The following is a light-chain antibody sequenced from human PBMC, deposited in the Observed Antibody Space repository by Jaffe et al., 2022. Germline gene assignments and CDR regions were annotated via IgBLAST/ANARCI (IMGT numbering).Light chain of an antibody. J-gene: IGLJ2*01. CDR1: KLGNKY. CDR2: QDT. CDR3: QAWDGRKVV. V-gene: IGLV3-1*01. Sequence: SYELIQAPSVSVSPGQTASITCSGDKLGNKYTSWYQQRPGQSPVLVIFQDTKRPSGIPERFSGSNSGNTATLTISGTQAMDEADYSCQAWDGRKVVFGGGTKLTVV.